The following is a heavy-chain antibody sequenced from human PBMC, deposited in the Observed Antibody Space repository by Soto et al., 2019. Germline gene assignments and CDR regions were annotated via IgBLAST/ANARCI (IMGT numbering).Heavy chain of an antibody. CDR2: TSPTGRPL. CDR1: GFTFSNHH. D-gene: IGHD1-1*01. J-gene: IGHJ4*02. V-gene: IGHV3-11*01. Sequence: PGGSLRLSCTASGFTFSNHHMSWIRQAPGKGLEWVSYTSPTGRPLYYADSVRGRFTISRDNAKNSLYLQMSGLRAEDTALYYRTRDPDTTSKIDHWGQGTQVTVSS. CDR3: TRDPDTTSKIDH.